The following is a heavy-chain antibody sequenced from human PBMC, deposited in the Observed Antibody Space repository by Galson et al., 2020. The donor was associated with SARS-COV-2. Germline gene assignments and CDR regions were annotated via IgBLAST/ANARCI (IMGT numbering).Heavy chain of an antibody. CDR1: GGSISSRSYY. D-gene: IGHD2-8*01. J-gene: IGHJ6*03. V-gene: IGHV4-39*01. CDR3: ARMGVAWTNGVCPTDYYYFMDV. Sequence: SETLSLTCTVSGGSISSRSYYWGWIRQPPGKGLEWIVSIFYSGSTYYNPSLKSRVTISVDTSKNQFSLNLSSVTAADTAAYYCARMGVAWTNGVCPTDYYYFMDVWGKGTTVTVSS. CDR2: IFYSGST.